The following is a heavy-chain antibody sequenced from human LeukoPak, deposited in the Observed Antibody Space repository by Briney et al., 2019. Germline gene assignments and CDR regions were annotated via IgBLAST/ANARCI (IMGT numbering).Heavy chain of an antibody. V-gene: IGHV3-7*01. CDR2: IKQDGSEK. D-gene: IGHD6-19*01. J-gene: IGHJ4*02. CDR3: ARVAAMTGTVIDY. Sequence: GGSPRLSCAASEFIFSSYWMSWVRQAPGKGLEWVANIKQDGSEKYYVDSVKARFTISRDNAKNSLFLQMNSLRAEDTAVYYCARVAAMTGTVIDYWGQGTLVTVSS. CDR1: EFIFSSYW.